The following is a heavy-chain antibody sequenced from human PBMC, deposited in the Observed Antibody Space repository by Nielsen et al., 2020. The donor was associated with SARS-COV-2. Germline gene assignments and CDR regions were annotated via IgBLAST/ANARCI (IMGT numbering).Heavy chain of an antibody. CDR3: ARDEIFDLYGVDV. Sequence: SETLSLTCSVSGTSISGFYWNWVRQPPGKGLDWIGSIHNSGSTNYKSSLRSRVNISLDTSKNQFSLKVRSVTAADTAVYYCARDEIFDLYGVDVWGQGTTVIVSS. CDR2: IHNSGST. J-gene: IGHJ6*02. CDR1: GTSISGFY. D-gene: IGHD3-3*01. V-gene: IGHV4-59*01.